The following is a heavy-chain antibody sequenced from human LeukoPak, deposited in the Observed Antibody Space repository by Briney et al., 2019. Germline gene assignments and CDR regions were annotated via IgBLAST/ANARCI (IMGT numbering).Heavy chain of an antibody. CDR1: GFTFSSYA. Sequence: GGSLRLSCAASGFTFSSYAMSWVRQAPGKGLEWVSAISGSGGSTYYADSVKGRFTISRDNSKNTLYLQMNSLRAEDTAVYYCAKAGGAPQWLLPRYYFDYWGQGTLVTVSS. J-gene: IGHJ4*02. CDR2: ISGSGGST. D-gene: IGHD3-22*01. CDR3: AKAGGAPQWLLPRYYFDY. V-gene: IGHV3-23*01.